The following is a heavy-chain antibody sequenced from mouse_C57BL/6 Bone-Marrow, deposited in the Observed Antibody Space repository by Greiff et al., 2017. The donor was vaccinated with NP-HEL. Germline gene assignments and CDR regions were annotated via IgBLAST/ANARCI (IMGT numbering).Heavy chain of an antibody. Sequence: VQLKQSGAELMKPGASVKLSCKATGYTFTGYWIEWVKQRPGHGLEWIGEILPGSGSTNYNEKFKGKATFTADTSSNTAYMQLSSLTTEDSAIYYCARCPSYDGYSSFAYWGQGTLVTVSA. CDR2: ILPGSGST. D-gene: IGHD2-3*01. CDR3: ARCPSYDGYSSFAY. V-gene: IGHV1-9*01. J-gene: IGHJ3*01. CDR1: GYTFTGYW.